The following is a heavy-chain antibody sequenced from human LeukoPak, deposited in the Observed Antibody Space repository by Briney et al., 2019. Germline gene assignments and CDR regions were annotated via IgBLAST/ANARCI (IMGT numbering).Heavy chain of an antibody. Sequence: SVKVSCKASGGTFSSYAIGWVRQAPGQGLEWMGGIIPIFGTANYAQKFQGRVTITADESTSTAYMELSSLRSEDTAVYYCARGYSKESPPHHWGQGTLVTVSS. CDR3: ARGYSKESPPHH. CDR2: IIPIFGTA. V-gene: IGHV1-69*13. J-gene: IGHJ5*02. D-gene: IGHD5-12*01. CDR1: GGTFSSYA.